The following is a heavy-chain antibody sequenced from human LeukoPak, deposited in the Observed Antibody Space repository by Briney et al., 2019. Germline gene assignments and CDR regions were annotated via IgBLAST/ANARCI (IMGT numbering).Heavy chain of an antibody. CDR1: GGSINSGGCY. V-gene: IGHV4-31*03. J-gene: IGHJ5*02. Sequence: SETLSLTCTVSGGSINSGGCYWSWIRQHPGKGLEWIGYIYYSGSTYYNPSLKSRVTISVDTSKNQFSLKLSSVTAADTAVYYCARGRNPNWFDPWGQGTLVTVSS. CDR2: IYYSGST. CDR3: ARGRNPNWFDP.